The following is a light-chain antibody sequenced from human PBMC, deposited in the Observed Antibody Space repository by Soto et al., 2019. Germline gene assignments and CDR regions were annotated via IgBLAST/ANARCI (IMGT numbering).Light chain of an antibody. CDR1: SSDVRDSHD. V-gene: IGLV2-11*01. J-gene: IGLJ1*01. Sequence: QSALTQPRSVSVSPGQSVTISCPGTSSDVRDSHDVSSYQQHSGKAPKLMIYDVTKRPSGVPDLFSGSKSDRTASLTISGLQAADEDHYYCASYVGSSTYVFGTGTKVRVL. CDR2: DVT. CDR3: ASYVGSSTYV.